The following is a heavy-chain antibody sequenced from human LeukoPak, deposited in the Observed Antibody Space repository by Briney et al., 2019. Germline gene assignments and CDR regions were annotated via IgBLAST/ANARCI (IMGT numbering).Heavy chain of an antibody. D-gene: IGHD2-8*01. J-gene: IGHJ4*02. V-gene: IGHV1-2*02. Sequence: ASVKVSCKASGYTFTGYYIHWVRQAPGQGLEWMGWINADNGGTRYAEKFQGRATMTRDTSISTAYMELSRLTSDDTALYYCARGHCTNAVCRTFDYWGQGTLVTVSS. CDR3: ARGHCTNAVCRTFDY. CDR1: GYTFTGYY. CDR2: INADNGGT.